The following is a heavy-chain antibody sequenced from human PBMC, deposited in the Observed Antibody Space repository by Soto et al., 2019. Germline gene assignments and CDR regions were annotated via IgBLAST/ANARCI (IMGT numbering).Heavy chain of an antibody. V-gene: IGHV3-30*18. CDR2: ISYDGSNK. D-gene: IGHD3-16*01. J-gene: IGHJ6*02. CDR1: GFTFSSYG. CDR3: AKEGMNGGYYYYYGMDV. Sequence: GGSLRLSCAASGFTFSSYGMHWVRQAPGKGLEWVAVISYDGSNKYYADSVKGRFTISRDNSKNTLYLQMNSLRAEDTAVYYCAKEGMNGGYYYYYGMDVWGQGTTVTVSS.